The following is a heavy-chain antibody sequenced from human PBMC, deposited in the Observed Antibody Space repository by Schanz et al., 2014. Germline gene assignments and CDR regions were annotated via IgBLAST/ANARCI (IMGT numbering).Heavy chain of an antibody. CDR2: IWSDGTNE. CDR1: GFSFSSYA. Sequence: VQLLESGGGLVQPGGSLRLSCATSGFSFSSYAMSWVRQAPGKGLEWVAVIWSDGTNEYYADSVKGRFTISGDSSKYTVYLQMNSLRADDTAVYYCARPALWFGDNCFDPWGQGTLVAVSA. J-gene: IGHJ5*02. D-gene: IGHD3-10*01. V-gene: IGHV3-33*08. CDR3: ARPALWFGDNCFDP.